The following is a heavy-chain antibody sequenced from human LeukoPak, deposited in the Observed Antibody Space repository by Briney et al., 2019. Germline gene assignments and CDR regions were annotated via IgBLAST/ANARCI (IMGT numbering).Heavy chain of an antibody. Sequence: ASVKVSCKASGGTFSSYAISWVRQAPGQGLEWMGRIIPILGIANYAQKFQGRVTITADKSTSTAYMELSSLRSEDTAVYYCAREVNYYDSSGSSYWDQGTLVTVSS. CDR1: GGTFSSYA. J-gene: IGHJ4*02. V-gene: IGHV1-69*04. D-gene: IGHD3-22*01. CDR3: AREVNYYDSSGSSY. CDR2: IIPILGIA.